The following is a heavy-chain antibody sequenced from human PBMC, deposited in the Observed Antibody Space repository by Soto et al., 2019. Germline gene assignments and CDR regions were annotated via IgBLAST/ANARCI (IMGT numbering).Heavy chain of an antibody. CDR3: ARENNVLPGGYFDY. CDR1: GGSISSGGYS. D-gene: IGHD3-10*01. J-gene: IGHJ4*02. V-gene: IGHV4-30-2*01. Sequence: QLQLQESGSGLVKPSQTLSLTCAVSGGSISSGGYSWSWIRQPPGKGLEWIGYIYHSGSTYYNPSLNSRVPISVDRSKNQFSLKLSSVTAADTAVYYCARENNVLPGGYFDYWGQGTLVTVSS. CDR2: IYHSGST.